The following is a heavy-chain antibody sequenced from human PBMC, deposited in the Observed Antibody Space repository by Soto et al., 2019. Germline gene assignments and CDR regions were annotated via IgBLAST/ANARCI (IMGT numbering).Heavy chain of an antibody. V-gene: IGHV4-59*01. D-gene: IGHD2-15*01. CDR1: GDSIRSYY. Sequence: SETLSLTCTVSGDSIRSYYWSWLRQPPGKGLEWIGYISYTGSTHYNPSLKSRVTISADTSKNQFSLKLSSVTTADTALYYCAREGVAAPYYYYGMDVWGQGXTVTVPS. J-gene: IGHJ6*02. CDR2: ISYTGST. CDR3: AREGVAAPYYYYGMDV.